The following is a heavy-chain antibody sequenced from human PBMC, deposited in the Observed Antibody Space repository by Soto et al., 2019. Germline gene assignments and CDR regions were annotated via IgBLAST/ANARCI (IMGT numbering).Heavy chain of an antibody. V-gene: IGHV3-13*01. CDR1: GFTFSSYD. CDR2: IGTAGDT. CDR3: ARDLRGEGFDY. J-gene: IGHJ4*02. Sequence: HPGGSLRLSCAASGFTFSSYDMHWVCQATGKGLEWVSAIGTAGDTYYPGSVKGRFTISRENAKNSLYLQMNSLRAGDTAAYYCARDLRGEGFDYWSQGTLVTVSS.